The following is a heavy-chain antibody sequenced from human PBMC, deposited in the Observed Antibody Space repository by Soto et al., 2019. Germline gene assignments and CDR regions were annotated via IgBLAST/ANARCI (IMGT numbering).Heavy chain of an antibody. CDR2: ISYDGSNK. J-gene: IGHJ4*02. V-gene: IGHV3-30*18. CDR1: GFTFSSYG. CDR3: AKDGGMVYAHAQDY. Sequence: QVQLVESGGGVVQPGRSLRLSCAASGFTFSSYGMHWVRQAPGQGLEWVAVISYDGSNKYYADSVKGRFTISRDNSKNTLYLQMNSLRAEDTAVYYCAKDGGMVYAHAQDYWGQGTLVTVSS. D-gene: IGHD2-8*01.